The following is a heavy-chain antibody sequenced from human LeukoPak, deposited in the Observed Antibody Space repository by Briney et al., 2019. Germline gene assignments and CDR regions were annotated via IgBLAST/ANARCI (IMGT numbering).Heavy chain of an antibody. V-gene: IGHV1-18*01. CDR2: ISAYNGNT. J-gene: IGHJ4*02. D-gene: IGHD5-12*01. CDR1: GYTFTSYG. CDR3: ARDLPHPIVATTYYFDY. Sequence: ASVKVSCKASGYTFTSYGISWVRQAPGQGLEWMGWISAYNGNTNHAQKLQGRVTMTTDTSTSTAYMELRSLRSDDTAVYYCARDLPHPIVATTYYFDYWGQGTLVTVSS.